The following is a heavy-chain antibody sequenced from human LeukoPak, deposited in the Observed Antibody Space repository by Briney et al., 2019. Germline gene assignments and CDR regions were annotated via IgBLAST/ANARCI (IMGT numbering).Heavy chain of an antibody. CDR3: VRERTHYDFWSGYFDY. CDR1: GGSISSYY. J-gene: IGHJ4*02. Sequence: SETLSLTCTVSGGSISSYYWSWIRQPPGKGLEWIGYIYYSGSTNYNPPLKSRVTISVDTSKNQFSLKLSSVTAADTAVYYCVRERTHYDFWSGYFDYWGQGTLVTVSS. V-gene: IGHV4-59*01. CDR2: IYYSGST. D-gene: IGHD3-3*01.